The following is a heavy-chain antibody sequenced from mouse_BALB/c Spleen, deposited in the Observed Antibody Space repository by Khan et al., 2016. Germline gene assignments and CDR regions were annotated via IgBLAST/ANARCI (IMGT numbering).Heavy chain of an antibody. Sequence: EVQLQESGPELGKPGTSVKISCKASGYSFTGYTMYWVKQSHRKSLEWIGYIDPYNGGTNYNQKSKGKATLTVDKSSSTAYMHLNSLTSEDSAIYYCARLGSSYAMVYWGLGTSVTVSS. D-gene: IGHD1-1*01. J-gene: IGHJ4*01. V-gene: IGHV1S135*01. CDR2: IDPYNGGT. CDR3: ARLGSSYAMVY. CDR1: GYSFTGYT.